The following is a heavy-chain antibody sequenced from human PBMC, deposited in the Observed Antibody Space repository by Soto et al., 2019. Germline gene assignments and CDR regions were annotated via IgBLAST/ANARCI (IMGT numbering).Heavy chain of an antibody. J-gene: IGHJ3*02. Sequence: QVQLVQSGAEVKKPGSSVKVSCKASGGTFSTYTIICVRQAPGQGLEWMGRIIPMLDITNNAQRFQGRVTITADKSTSTAYLELSSLRSEDTAVYYCTLGSWSAETFDIWGRGTMVTVSS. D-gene: IGHD6-13*01. CDR3: TLGSWSAETFDI. CDR1: GGTFSTYT. CDR2: IIPMLDIT. V-gene: IGHV1-69*02.